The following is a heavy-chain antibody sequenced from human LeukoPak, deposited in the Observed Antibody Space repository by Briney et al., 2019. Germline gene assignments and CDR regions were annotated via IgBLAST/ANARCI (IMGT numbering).Heavy chain of an antibody. D-gene: IGHD2-2*01. CDR1: GGSISSSSYY. CDR2: IYYRGCT. J-gene: IGHJ5*02. V-gene: IGHV4-39*01. CDR3: ARQVVVVPAAKGLYYDFWSGLPVYWFDP. Sequence: PSETLSLTCTGSGGSISSSSYYWGWIRQPPGKRLEWIGNIYYRGCTYYNPSLKSRVTISVDTSKNQFSLKLSSVTAADTAVYYCARQVVVVPAAKGLYYDFWSGLPVYWFDPWGQGTLVTVSS.